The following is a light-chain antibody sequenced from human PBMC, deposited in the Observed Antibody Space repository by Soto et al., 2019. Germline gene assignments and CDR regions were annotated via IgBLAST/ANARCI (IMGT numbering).Light chain of an antibody. V-gene: IGKV3-15*01. CDR2: GTS. Sequence: EIVMTQSPATLSVSPGERATLSCRASQSVSSELAWYQQKPGQAPRLLIYGTSTRATGFPARFSGSGSGTEFTLTINSLQSEDFAVYYCHQYNNWPRTFGQGTKVEIK. J-gene: IGKJ1*01. CDR1: QSVSSE. CDR3: HQYNNWPRT.